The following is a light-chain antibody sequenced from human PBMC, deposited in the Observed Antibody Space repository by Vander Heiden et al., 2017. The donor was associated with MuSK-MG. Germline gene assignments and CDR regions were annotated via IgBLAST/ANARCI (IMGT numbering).Light chain of an antibody. V-gene: IGKV4-1*01. J-gene: IGKJ1*01. CDR2: WAS. CDR3: QQYYSTPWT. Sequence: IVMTQSPDSLAVSLGEPATINCQSSQSVLYSSNNKNYLAWYQQKPGQPPKLLIYWASTRESGVPDRFSGSGSGTDFTLTISSLQAEDVAVYYCQQYYSTPWTFGQGTKVEIK. CDR1: QSVLYSSNNKNY.